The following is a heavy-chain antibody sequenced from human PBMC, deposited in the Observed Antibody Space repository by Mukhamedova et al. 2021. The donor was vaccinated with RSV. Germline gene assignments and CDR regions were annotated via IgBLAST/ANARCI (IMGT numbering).Heavy chain of an antibody. J-gene: IGHJ5*02. V-gene: IGHV1-8*01. CDR2: T. D-gene: IGHD3-3*01. Sequence: TGYAQKFQGRVTMTRNTSISTAYMELSSLRSEDTAVYYCARVYRYYDFWSGYYKNWFDPWGQGTLVTVPS. CDR3: ARVYRYYDFWSGYYKNWFDP.